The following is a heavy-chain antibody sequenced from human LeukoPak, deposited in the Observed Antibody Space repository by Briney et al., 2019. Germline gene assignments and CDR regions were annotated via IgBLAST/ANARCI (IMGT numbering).Heavy chain of an antibody. CDR3: ARGKRGYSSSWYDY. Sequence: PSETLSLTCAVYGGSFSGYYWSWIRQPPGKGLERIGEINHSGSTNYNPSLKSRVTISVDTSKNQFSLKLSSVTAADTAVYYCARGKRGYSSSWYDYWGQGTLVTVSS. J-gene: IGHJ4*02. V-gene: IGHV4-34*01. D-gene: IGHD6-13*01. CDR1: GGSFSGYY. CDR2: INHSGST.